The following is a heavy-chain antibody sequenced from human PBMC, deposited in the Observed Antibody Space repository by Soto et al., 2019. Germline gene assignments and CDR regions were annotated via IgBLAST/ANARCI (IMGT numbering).Heavy chain of an antibody. Sequence: PGGSLRLSWAASGFTFSSYAMNWVRQAPGKGLQWVSAINDVGYSTYYADSVKGRFTISRDNSKNTLYLQMSSLRAEDTAVYFCAKVTSRESGYSYGKSDYWGQGTPVTVSS. D-gene: IGHD5-18*01. CDR1: GFTFSSYA. J-gene: IGHJ4*02. V-gene: IGHV3-23*01. CDR2: INDVGYST. CDR3: AKVTSRESGYSYGKSDY.